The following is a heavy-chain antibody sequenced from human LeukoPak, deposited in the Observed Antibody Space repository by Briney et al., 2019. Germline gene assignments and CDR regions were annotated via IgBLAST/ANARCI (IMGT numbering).Heavy chain of an antibody. V-gene: IGHV3-15*07. CDR1: GFTFSNAW. J-gene: IGHJ4*02. Sequence: GGSLRLSCAASGFTFSNAWMNWVRQAPGKGLEWVGRIKSKTAGGTTDYAAPVKGRFTISRDDSKNTLYLQMNSLKTEDTAVYYCTTDRYCSGGSCYSFWGQGTLVTVSS. CDR3: TTDRYCSGGSCYSF. CDR2: IKSKTAGGTT. D-gene: IGHD2-15*01.